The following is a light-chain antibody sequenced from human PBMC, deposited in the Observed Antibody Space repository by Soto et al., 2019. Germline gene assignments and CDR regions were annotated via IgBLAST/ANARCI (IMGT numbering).Light chain of an antibody. CDR1: QSVSSF. V-gene: IGKV3-11*01. Sequence: EIVLTQSPVTLSLSPGERATLSCRASQSVSSFLAWYQQKPGQPPRLLIYDVSHRAAGIPARFSGSGSGTDFTLTISSLEPEDFAVYHCLQRTDWPPVYTFGQGTKLEFK. CDR2: DVS. J-gene: IGKJ2*01. CDR3: LQRTDWPPVYT.